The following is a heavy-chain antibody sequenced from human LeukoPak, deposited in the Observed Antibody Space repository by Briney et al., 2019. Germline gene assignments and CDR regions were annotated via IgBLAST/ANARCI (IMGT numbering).Heavy chain of an antibody. V-gene: IGHV3-74*01. CDR3: ARVGDSSGYYGYYYYYYGVDV. Sequence: GGSLRLSCAASGSTFSSYWMHWVRQAPGEGLVWVSRINSDGSSTSYADSVKGRFTISRDNAKNTLYLQMNSLRAEDTAVYYCARVGDSSGYYGYYYYYYGVDVWGQGTTVTVSS. CDR1: GSTFSSYW. CDR2: INSDGSST. D-gene: IGHD3-22*01. J-gene: IGHJ6*02.